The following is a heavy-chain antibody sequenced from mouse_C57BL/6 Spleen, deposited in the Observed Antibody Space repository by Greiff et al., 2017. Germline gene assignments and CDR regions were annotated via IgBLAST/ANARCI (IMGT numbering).Heavy chain of an antibody. V-gene: IGHV10-1*01. D-gene: IGHD4-1*01. CDR3: VRHGTGYFGY. CDR1: GFSFNTYA. CDR2: IRSKSNNYAT. J-gene: IGHJ2*01. Sequence: EVQLVESGGGLVQPKGSLKLSCAASGFSFNTYAMNWVRQAPGKGLEWVARIRSKSNNYATYYADSVKDRFTISRDDSESMLYLQMNNLKTEDTAMYYCVRHGTGYFGYWGQGTTLTVSS.